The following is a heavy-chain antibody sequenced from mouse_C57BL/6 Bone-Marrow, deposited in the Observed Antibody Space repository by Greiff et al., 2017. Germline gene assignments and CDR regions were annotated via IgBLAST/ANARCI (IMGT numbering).Heavy chain of an antibody. V-gene: IGHV1-75*01. Sequence: VQLQQSGPELVKPGASVKISCKASGYTFTDYYINWVKQRPGQGLEWIGWIFPGSGSTYSNEKFKGKATLTVDKSSSTAYMLLRSLSSEDSAVYFSARSLWSHYWGQGTTLTVSS. CDR1: GYTFTDYY. CDR3: ARSLWSHY. CDR2: IFPGSGST. J-gene: IGHJ2*01. D-gene: IGHD1-1*02.